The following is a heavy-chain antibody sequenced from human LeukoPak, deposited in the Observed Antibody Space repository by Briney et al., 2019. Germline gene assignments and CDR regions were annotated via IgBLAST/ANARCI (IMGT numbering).Heavy chain of an antibody. Sequence: GGSLRLSCAASGFTFSSYWMSWVRQAPGKGLEWVANIKQDGSEKYYVDSVKGRFTISRDNAKNSLYLQMNSLRAEDTAVYYCARDSRLDTAMPNLYSDYWGQGTLVTVSS. V-gene: IGHV3-7*03. J-gene: IGHJ4*02. D-gene: IGHD5-18*01. CDR2: IKQDGSEK. CDR3: ARDSRLDTAMPNLYSDY. CDR1: GFTFSSYW.